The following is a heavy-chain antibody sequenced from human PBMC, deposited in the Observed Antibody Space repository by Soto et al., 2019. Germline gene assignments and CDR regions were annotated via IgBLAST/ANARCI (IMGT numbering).Heavy chain of an antibody. CDR2: IYWDDDK. V-gene: IGHV2-5*02. Sequence: QITLKESGPTRVKPTQTLTLTCTLSGFSLSTSGVGVGWIRRPPGKALEWLALIYWDDDKRYSPSLKSRLTITKDTSKNQVVLTMTNMDPVDTATYYCAHRTRVSSVAAFDIWGQGTMVTVSS. D-gene: IGHD3-22*01. CDR3: AHRTRVSSVAAFDI. CDR1: GFSLSTSGVG. J-gene: IGHJ3*02.